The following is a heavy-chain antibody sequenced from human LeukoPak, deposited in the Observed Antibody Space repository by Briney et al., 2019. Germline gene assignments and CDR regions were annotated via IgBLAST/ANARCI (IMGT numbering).Heavy chain of an antibody. CDR1: GFTLSTYW. V-gene: IGHV3-74*01. D-gene: IGHD3-10*02. Sequence: PGGSLRLSCAASGFTLSTYWMHWVRQAPGKGLVWVSRANGDGTSTTYADSVKGRFTISRDNAKNTLYLQMDSLRAEDTALYYCARDLHYYVAMDVWGQGTTVTVSS. J-gene: IGHJ6*02. CDR3: ARDLHYYVAMDV. CDR2: ANGDGTST.